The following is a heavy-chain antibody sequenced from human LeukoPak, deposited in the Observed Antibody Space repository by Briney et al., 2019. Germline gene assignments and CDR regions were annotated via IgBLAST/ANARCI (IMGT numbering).Heavy chain of an antibody. CDR1: GYTFTSYG. CDR3: ARLLVSIPYYGMDV. V-gene: IGHV1-18*01. J-gene: IGHJ6*02. D-gene: IGHD2-8*01. Sequence: GASVKVSCKASGYTFTSYGISWVRQAPGQGLEWMGWISAYSGNTNYAQKLQGRVTMTTDTSTSTAYMELRSLRSDDTAVYYCARLLVSIPYYGMDVWGQGTTVTVSS. CDR2: ISAYSGNT.